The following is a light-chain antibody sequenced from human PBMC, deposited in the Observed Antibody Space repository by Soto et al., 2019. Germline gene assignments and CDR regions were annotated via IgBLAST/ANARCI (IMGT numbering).Light chain of an antibody. V-gene: IGLV2-23*02. CDR2: EVN. Sequence: QSALTQPASMSGSPGQSITISCTGTSSDVGSYYPVSWFQQHPGKAPKLIIYEVNKRPSGVSDRFSGSKSGNTASLTISGLQAADEAEYYCRSYAGDTTFFAFGTGTKVTVL. J-gene: IGLJ1*01. CDR3: RSYAGDTTFFA. CDR1: SSDVGSYYP.